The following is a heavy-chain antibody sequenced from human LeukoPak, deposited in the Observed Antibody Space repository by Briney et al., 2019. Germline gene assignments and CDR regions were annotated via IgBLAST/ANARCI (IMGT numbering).Heavy chain of an antibody. D-gene: IGHD3-10*01. CDR1: GYTFTGYY. CDR3: ASEMVRGVIITYFDH. J-gene: IGHJ4*02. Sequence: ASVKVSCKASGYTFTGYYMHWVRQAPGQGLEWMGRINPNSGGTNYAQKFQGRVTMTRDTSISTAYMELSRLRSDDTAVYYCASEMVRGVIITYFDHWGQGTLVTVSS. V-gene: IGHV1-2*06. CDR2: INPNSGGT.